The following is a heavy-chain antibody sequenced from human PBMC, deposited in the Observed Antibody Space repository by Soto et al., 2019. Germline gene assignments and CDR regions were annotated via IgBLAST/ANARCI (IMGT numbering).Heavy chain of an antibody. CDR3: ARAELRYFDWSPSTY. V-gene: IGHV3-48*03. CDR1: GLTVTGFE. CDR2: ISSSGATM. J-gene: IGHJ4*02. D-gene: IGHD3-9*01. Sequence: XGSLKLSCAASGLTVTGFEMNWVRQSPGKGLDWVSYISSSGATMYYTDSVRGRFTISRDNAKNSLYLQMNSLRAEDTAVYYCARAELRYFDWSPSTYWGQGTLVTVSS.